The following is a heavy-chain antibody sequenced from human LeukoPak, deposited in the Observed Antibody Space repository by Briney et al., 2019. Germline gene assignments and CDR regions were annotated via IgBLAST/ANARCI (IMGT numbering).Heavy chain of an antibody. V-gene: IGHV3-74*01. CDR1: GFTVSSNY. J-gene: IGHJ4*02. CDR3: ARGFRVITVAGFDY. CDR2: INSDGSST. D-gene: IGHD6-19*01. Sequence: GGSLRLSCAASGFTVSSNYMSWVRQAPGKGLVWVSRINSDGSSTTYADSVKGRFTISRDNAKNTLYLQMDSLRAEDTAVYYCARGFRVITVAGFDYWGQGTLVTVSS.